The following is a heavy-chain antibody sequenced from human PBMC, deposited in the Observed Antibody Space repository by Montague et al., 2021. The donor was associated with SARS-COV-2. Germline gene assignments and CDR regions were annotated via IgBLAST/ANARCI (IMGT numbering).Heavy chain of an antibody. CDR2: IDWDEDQ. CDR3: ARSYGDYRDSYFDY. Sequence: PALVKPTQTLTLTCTFSGLSLNTSGMCVSWICQPPGKALEWLALIDWDEDQYYSTSLKTRLTISKDTSKNQVVLTMTNMDPIDTATYYCARSYGDYRDSYFDYWGQGTLVTVSS. J-gene: IGHJ4*02. CDR1: GLSLNTSGMC. V-gene: IGHV2-70*01. D-gene: IGHD4-17*01.